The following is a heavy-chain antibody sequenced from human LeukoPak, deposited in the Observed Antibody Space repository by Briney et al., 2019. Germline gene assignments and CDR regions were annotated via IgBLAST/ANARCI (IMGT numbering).Heavy chain of an antibody. Sequence: ASVTVSCKASGYTFTGNYMHWVRQAPGQGLEWMGWISAYNGNTNYAQKLQGRVTMTTDTSTSTAYMELRSLRSDDTAVYYCARVSLNYYYYMDVWGKGTTVTISS. CDR1: GYTFTGNY. J-gene: IGHJ6*03. V-gene: IGHV1-18*04. CDR3: ARVSLNYYYYMDV. CDR2: ISAYNGNT.